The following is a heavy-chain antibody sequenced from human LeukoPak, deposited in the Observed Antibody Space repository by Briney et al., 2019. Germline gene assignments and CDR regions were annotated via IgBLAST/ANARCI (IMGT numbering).Heavy chain of an antibody. CDR2: IGGSGSST. V-gene: IGHV3-23*01. CDR3: AKDGYVIRYFQH. J-gene: IGHJ1*01. D-gene: IGHD3-22*01. Sequence: GGSLRLSCAASGFTFTSYALNWVRQAPGKGLEWVSAIGGSGSSTYYADSVKGRFTISRDNSKNTLYLQMNSLRAEDTAVYYCAKDGYVIRYFQHWGQGTLVTVSS. CDR1: GFTFTSYA.